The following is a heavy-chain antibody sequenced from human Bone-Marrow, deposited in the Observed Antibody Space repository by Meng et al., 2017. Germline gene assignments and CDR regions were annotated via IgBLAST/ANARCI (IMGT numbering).Heavy chain of an antibody. CDR3: ARGNTYYDILTIDY. D-gene: IGHD3-9*01. CDR2: INAGNGNT. Sequence: QLGRAGAEVKQPGASVKVSCKASGDTFTSYAMHWVRQAPGQRLEWMGWINAGNGNTKYSQKFQGRVTITRDTSASTAYVELSSLRSEDTAVYYCARGNTYYDILTIDYWGQGTLVTVSS. J-gene: IGHJ4*02. V-gene: IGHV1-3*01. CDR1: GDTFTSYA.